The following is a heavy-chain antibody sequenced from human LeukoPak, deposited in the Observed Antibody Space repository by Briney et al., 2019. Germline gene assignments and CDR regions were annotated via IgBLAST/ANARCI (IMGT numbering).Heavy chain of an antibody. CDR3: ARDVWGRLDY. CDR1: VFTFSNYW. V-gene: IGHV3-7*01. Sequence: PGGSLRLSCAASVFTFSNYWMGWVRQAPGKALEYVANIKSDGSETYCVDSVKGRFTISRDKARNSLYLQVNSLRAEDTAVYYCARDVWGRLDYWCQGTLVPVSS. J-gene: IGHJ4*02. D-gene: IGHD2-8*01. CDR2: IKSDGSET.